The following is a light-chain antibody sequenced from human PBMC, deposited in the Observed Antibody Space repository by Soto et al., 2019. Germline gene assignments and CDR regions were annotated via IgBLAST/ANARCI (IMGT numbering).Light chain of an antibody. J-gene: IGKJ1*01. CDR2: GAS. V-gene: IGKV3-15*01. CDR1: QSVRSN. CDR3: QQYNNWPPWT. Sequence: EIVMTQSTATLSASPGERATLSCRASQSVRSNLAWYQQKPGQAPRLLIYGASARATGIPARFSGSGSGTEFTLTISSLQSEDFAVYYCQQYNNWPPWTFGQGTMVDIK.